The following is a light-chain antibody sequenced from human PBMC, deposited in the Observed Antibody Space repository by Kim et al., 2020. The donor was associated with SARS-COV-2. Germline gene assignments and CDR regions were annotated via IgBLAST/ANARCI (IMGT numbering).Light chain of an antibody. V-gene: IGKV3-20*01. CDR2: GAS. J-gene: IGKJ5*01. CDR1: QGVSGKS. CDR3: HQYGVSPPT. Sequence: SPGKRATLTCRASQGVSGKSLAWYQQRPGLPPRLLIYGASSRPTGISDRFSGSGSGTDFTLIISRLEAEDFAHYYCHQYGVSPPTFGQGTRLEIK.